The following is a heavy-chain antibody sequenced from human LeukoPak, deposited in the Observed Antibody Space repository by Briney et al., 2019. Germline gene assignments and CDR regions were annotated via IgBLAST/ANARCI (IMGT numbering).Heavy chain of an antibody. Sequence: GGSLRLSCAASGLTFSTYWMHWVRQDPGKGLVWVSRISSDASITSYADPVKGRFTISRDNAKNTLYLQMNSLRAEDTAVYYCAREAGTAAGLDYWGQGTLVTVSS. CDR1: GLTFSTYW. V-gene: IGHV3-74*01. CDR3: AREAGTAAGLDY. J-gene: IGHJ4*02. D-gene: IGHD6-13*01. CDR2: ISSDASIT.